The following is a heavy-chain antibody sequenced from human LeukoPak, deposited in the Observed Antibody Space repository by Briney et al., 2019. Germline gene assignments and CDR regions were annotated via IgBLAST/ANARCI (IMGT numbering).Heavy chain of an antibody. D-gene: IGHD6-19*01. J-gene: IGHJ5*02. Sequence: GGSLRLSRAASGFTFSSYGMHWVRQAPGKGLEWVAVISYDGSNKYYADSVKGRFTISRDNSKNALYLQMNSLRAEDTAVYYCAKDGASRGEEFDPWGQGTLVTVSS. CDR3: AKDGASRGEEFDP. V-gene: IGHV3-30*18. CDR1: GFTFSSYG. CDR2: ISYDGSNK.